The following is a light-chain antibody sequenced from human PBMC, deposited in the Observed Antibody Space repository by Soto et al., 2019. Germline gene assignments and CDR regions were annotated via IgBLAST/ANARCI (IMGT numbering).Light chain of an antibody. V-gene: IGLV3-21*02. CDR3: QVWDVSTVHYV. Sequence: SYELTQPPSMSVAPGQTARITCGGNDIGSKTVHWYQQKAGQAPVLVVYDDSDRPSGIPERFSGSNSGNTATLTISRVEAGDEADYYCQVWDVSTVHYVFGTGNKLTVL. J-gene: IGLJ1*01. CDR1: DIGSKT. CDR2: DDS.